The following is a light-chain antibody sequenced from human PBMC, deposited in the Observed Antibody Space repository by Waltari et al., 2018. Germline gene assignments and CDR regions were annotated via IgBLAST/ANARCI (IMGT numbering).Light chain of an antibody. J-gene: IGKJ3*01. CDR2: LGS. CDR1: QSLLDSDGYTH. CDR3: MQTLQTPFT. Sequence: DIVMTQTPLSLPVTPGEPASISCRSSQSLLDSDGYTHLHWYLQNPCQSPQLLISLGSNPATGVPDRFSGSGSGTDFTLKISRVEAEDVGVYYCMQTLQTPFTFGPGTKLDIK. V-gene: IGKV2-28*01.